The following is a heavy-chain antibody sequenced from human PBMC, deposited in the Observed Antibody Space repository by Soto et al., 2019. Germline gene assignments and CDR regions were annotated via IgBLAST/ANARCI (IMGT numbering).Heavy chain of an antibody. V-gene: IGHV3-30*03. CDR1: GFSFSDFG. Sequence: PGGSLRLSCAASGFSFSDFGFHWVRLAPGKGLKWLALISSDGSNRFYGDSMKGRFTISRDNAKNSLYLEMNRLRAEDTAVYYCARESEDLTSNFDYWGQGTLVTVSS. J-gene: IGHJ4*02. CDR3: ARESEDLTSNFDY. CDR2: ISSDGSNR.